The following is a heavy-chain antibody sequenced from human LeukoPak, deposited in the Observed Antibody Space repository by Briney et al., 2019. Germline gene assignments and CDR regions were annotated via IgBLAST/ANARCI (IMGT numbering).Heavy chain of an antibody. CDR2: ISWNSGSI. D-gene: IGHD3-22*01. V-gene: IGHV3-9*01. CDR3: AKASWLTGAYFDY. Sequence: QPGRSLRLSCAASGFTFDDYAMHWVRQAPGKGLEWVSGISWNSGSIGYADSVKGRFTISRDNAKNSLYLQMNSLRAEDTALYYCAKASWLTGAYFDYSGQGTLVTVSS. J-gene: IGHJ4*02. CDR1: GFTFDDYA.